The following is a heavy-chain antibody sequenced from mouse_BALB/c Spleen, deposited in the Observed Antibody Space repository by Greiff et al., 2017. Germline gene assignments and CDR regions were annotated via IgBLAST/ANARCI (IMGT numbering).Heavy chain of an antibody. J-gene: IGHJ3*01. V-gene: IGHV1-39*01. D-gene: IGHD1-2*01. CDR2: IDPYYGST. Sequence: VQLQQSGPELEKPGASVKISCKASGYSFTGYNMNWVKQSNGKSLEWIGNIDPYYGSTNYNEKFKGKATFTADTSSNTAYMQLSSLTSEDSAVYYCARGRVTTAFAYWGQGTLVTVSA. CDR1: GYSFTGYN. CDR3: ARGRVTTAFAY.